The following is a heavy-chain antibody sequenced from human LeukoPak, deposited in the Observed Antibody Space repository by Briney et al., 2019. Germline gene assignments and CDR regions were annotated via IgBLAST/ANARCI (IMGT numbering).Heavy chain of an antibody. J-gene: IGHJ4*02. D-gene: IGHD3-10*01. V-gene: IGHV1-58*02. Sequence: SVKVSCKASGFTFTSSAMQWVRQARGQRLEWIGWIVVGSGNTNYAQKFQERVTITRDMSTSTAYMELSSLRSEDTAVYYCAAVGTMVRGVIRTIDYWGQGTLVTVSS. CDR1: GFTFTSSA. CDR2: IVVGSGNT. CDR3: AAVGTMVRGVIRTIDY.